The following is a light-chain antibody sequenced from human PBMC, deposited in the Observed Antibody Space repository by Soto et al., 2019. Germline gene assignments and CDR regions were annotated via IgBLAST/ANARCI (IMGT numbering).Light chain of an antibody. V-gene: IGKV1-39*01. CDR3: QQIHSTSSYT. CDR2: AAS. Sequence: IQMTQSPSSLSASVGDRVTITCRASQNIRNYLNWYQQRPGKTPNLLVYAASNLRGGVPSRFSGSGSGTVFTLTINSLQPEDFATYYCQQIHSTSSYTFGQGTRVDIK. J-gene: IGKJ2*01. CDR1: QNIRNY.